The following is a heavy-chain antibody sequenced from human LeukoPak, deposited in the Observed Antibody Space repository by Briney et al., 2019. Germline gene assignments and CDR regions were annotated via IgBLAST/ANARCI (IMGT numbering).Heavy chain of an antibody. CDR3: ARMYYYDSSGYYVVPYNWFDP. J-gene: IGHJ5*02. D-gene: IGHD3-22*01. V-gene: IGHV4-61*01. Sequence: SETLSFTCTVSGGSVSSGSYYWSWIRQPPGKGLEWIGYIYYSGSTNYNPSLKSRVTIPVDTSKNQFSLKLSSVTAADTAVYYCARMYYYDSSGYYVVPYNWFDPWGQGTLVTVSS. CDR1: GGSVSSGSYY. CDR2: IYYSGST.